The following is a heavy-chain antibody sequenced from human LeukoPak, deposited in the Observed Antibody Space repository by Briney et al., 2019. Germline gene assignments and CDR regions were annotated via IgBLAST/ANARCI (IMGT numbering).Heavy chain of an antibody. D-gene: IGHD5-18*01. V-gene: IGHV3-66*01. J-gene: IGHJ4*02. Sequence: PGGSLRLSCAASGFTVSSNYMSWVRQAPGKGLEWVSVIYSGGSTYYADSVKGRFTISRDNSKNTLYLQMNSLRAEDTAVYYCARVPPSDGYSYAVPEYYFDYWGQGTLVTVSS. CDR2: IYSGGST. CDR3: ARVPPSDGYSYAVPEYYFDY. CDR1: GFTVSSNY.